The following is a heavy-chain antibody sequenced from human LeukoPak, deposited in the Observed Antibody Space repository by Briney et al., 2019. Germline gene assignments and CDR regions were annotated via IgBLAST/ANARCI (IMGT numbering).Heavy chain of an antibody. D-gene: IGHD2-2*01. CDR2: ISGGGDAT. CDR1: GFTFGTHA. Sequence: PGGSLRLSCVASGFTFGTHAMSWVRQVPGKGLEWVSTISGGGDATYYAHSVKGRFAVSRDNSKKTLYLQLNSLRAEDTAVYYCTRDQRKYCSRTTCFVFDIWGQGTVVSVSS. CDR3: TRDQRKYCSRTTCFVFDI. V-gene: IGHV3-23*01. J-gene: IGHJ3*02.